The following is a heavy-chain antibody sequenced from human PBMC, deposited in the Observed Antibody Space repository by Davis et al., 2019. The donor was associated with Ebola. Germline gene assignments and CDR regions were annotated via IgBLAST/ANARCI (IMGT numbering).Heavy chain of an antibody. Sequence: GESLKISCAASGFTFSGSAMHWVRQASGKGLEWVGRIRSKANSYATAYAASVKGRFTISRDDSKSIAYLQMNSLKTEDTAVYYCTTTTTVFDYWGQGTLVTVSS. J-gene: IGHJ4*02. CDR3: TTTTTVFDY. D-gene: IGHD4-11*01. CDR1: GFTFSGSA. V-gene: IGHV3-73*01. CDR2: IRSKANSYAT.